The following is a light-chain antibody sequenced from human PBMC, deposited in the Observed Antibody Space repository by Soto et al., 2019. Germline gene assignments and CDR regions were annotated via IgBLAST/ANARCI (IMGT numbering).Light chain of an antibody. V-gene: IGKV3-15*01. CDR1: QDIRSS. J-gene: IGKJ5*01. CDR3: QQDSSSAIT. Sequence: EIVMAQSPATLSVSPGERVTLSCRASQDIRSSLAWYQQKPGQAPRLLIYGASIRATGVPATFSGSGSGTEFTLSISSLQSEHLGVYYCQQDSSSAITFGQGTRLEI. CDR2: GAS.